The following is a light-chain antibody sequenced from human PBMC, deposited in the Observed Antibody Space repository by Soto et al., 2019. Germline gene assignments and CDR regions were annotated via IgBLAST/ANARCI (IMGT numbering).Light chain of an antibody. CDR3: HQFSNYPRT. CDR2: GAS. J-gene: IGKJ1*01. V-gene: IGKV3-15*01. CDR1: QSVTSN. Sequence: EIVMTQSPATLSVSPGERTTLSCRASQSVTSNLAWYQQKHGQXPRXXIYGASTRATGIPARFSGSGSGTELTITISSLQPEDFETYYCHQFSNYPRTFGQGTKVDIK.